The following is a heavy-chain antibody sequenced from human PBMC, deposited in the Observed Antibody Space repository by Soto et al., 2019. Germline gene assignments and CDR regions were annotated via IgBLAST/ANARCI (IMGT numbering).Heavy chain of an antibody. Sequence: TLSLTCTVSGGSISSGGYYWSWIRQHPGKGLEWIGYIYYSGSTYYNPSLKSRVTISVDTSKNQFSLKLSSVTAADTAVYYCARDTPASSSHPYLPFDYWGQGTLVTVSS. CDR2: IYYSGST. V-gene: IGHV4-31*03. CDR3: ARDTPASSSHPYLPFDY. J-gene: IGHJ4*02. CDR1: GGSISSGGYY. D-gene: IGHD6-6*01.